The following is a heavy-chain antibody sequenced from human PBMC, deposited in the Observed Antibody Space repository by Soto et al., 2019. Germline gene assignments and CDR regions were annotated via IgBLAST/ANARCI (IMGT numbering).Heavy chain of an antibody. V-gene: IGHV3-53*01. CDR1: GFTVSSNY. D-gene: IGHD3-16*02. Sequence: QAGGSLRLSCAASGFTVSSNYMSWVRQAPGKGLEWVSVIYSGGSTYYADSVKGRFTISRDNSKNTLYLQMNSLRAEDTAVYYCARGPYDYVWGSYRLGSWPYYFDYWGQGTLVTVSS. CDR2: IYSGGST. J-gene: IGHJ4*02. CDR3: ARGPYDYVWGSYRLGSWPYYFDY.